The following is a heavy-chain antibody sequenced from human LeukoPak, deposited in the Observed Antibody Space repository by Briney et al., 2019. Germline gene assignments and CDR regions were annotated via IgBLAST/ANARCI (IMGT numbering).Heavy chain of an antibody. CDR1: GGSIRSYY. J-gene: IGHJ4*02. CDR3: ARRRYISGQIHY. Sequence: SETLSLTCTVSGGSIRSYYWSWIRHPPGKGLEWIGCFFFGGSTDYNPSLQSRVTISVDTSKNQLSLRVSSVTASDTAVYYCARRRYISGQIHYWGQGTLVTVSS. D-gene: IGHD6-19*01. CDR2: FFFGGST. V-gene: IGHV4-59*08.